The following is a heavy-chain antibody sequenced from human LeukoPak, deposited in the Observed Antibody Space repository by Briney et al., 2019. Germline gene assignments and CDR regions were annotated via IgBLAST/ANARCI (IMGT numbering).Heavy chain of an antibody. CDR1: GFTFSSYA. D-gene: IGHD3-3*01. CDR3: AKSFLPYYDFWSGYYYMDV. V-gene: IGHV3-64*01. Sequence: GGSLRLSCAASGFTFSSYAMHRVRQAPGKGLEYVSAISSNGGSTYYANSVKGRFTISRDNSKNTLYLQMNSLRAEDTAVYYCAKSFLPYYDFWSGYYYMDVWGKGTTVTVSS. J-gene: IGHJ6*03. CDR2: ISSNGGST.